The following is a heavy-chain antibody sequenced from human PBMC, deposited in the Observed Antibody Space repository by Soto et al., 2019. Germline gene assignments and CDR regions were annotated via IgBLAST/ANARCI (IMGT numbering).Heavy chain of an antibody. CDR3: ARTTAVTTLLDV. J-gene: IGHJ6*02. V-gene: IGHV4-31*02. CDR1: GGSISSGGYY. Sequence: KTSETLSLTCTVSGGSISSGGYYWSWIRQHPGKGLEWIGYIYYSGSTYYNPSLKSRVTISVDTSKNQFSLKLSSVTAADTAVYYCARTTAVTTLLDVWGQGTTVTVSS. D-gene: IGHD4-17*01. CDR2: IYYSGST.